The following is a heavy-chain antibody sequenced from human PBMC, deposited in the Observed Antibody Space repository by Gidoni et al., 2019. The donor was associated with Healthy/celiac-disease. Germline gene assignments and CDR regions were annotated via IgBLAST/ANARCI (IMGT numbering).Heavy chain of an antibody. D-gene: IGHD6-19*01. Sequence: QVQLVESGGGVVQPGRSLRLSCAASGFTFSSYGMHWVRQAPGKGLEWVAVISYDGSNKYYADSVKGRFTISRDNSKNTLYLQMNSLRAEDTAVYYCAKDIAWLTPTNEGLDYWGQGTLVTVSS. CDR2: ISYDGSNK. J-gene: IGHJ4*02. CDR1: GFTFSSYG. V-gene: IGHV3-30*18. CDR3: AKDIAWLTPTNEGLDY.